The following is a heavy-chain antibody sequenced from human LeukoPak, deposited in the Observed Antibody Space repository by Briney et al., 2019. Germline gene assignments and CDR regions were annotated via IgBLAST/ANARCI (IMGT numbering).Heavy chain of an antibody. CDR3: ARWGSYYYYMDV. D-gene: IGHD7-27*01. Sequence: GGSLRLSCAASGFTFSSYSMNWVRQAPGKGLEWVSYISSSSSTIYYADSVKGRFAISRDNAKNSLYLQMNSLRAEDTAVYYCARWGSYYYYMDVWGKGTTVTVSS. CDR2: ISSSSSTI. J-gene: IGHJ6*03. V-gene: IGHV3-48*01. CDR1: GFTFSSYS.